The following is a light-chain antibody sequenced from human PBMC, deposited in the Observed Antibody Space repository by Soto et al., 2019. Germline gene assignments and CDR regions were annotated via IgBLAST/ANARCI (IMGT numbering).Light chain of an antibody. CDR1: QSVLYSSNNKNY. Sequence: DIMMTQSPDSLSVSLGERATINCKSSQSVLYSSNNKNYLAWYQQKPGQPPKLLIYWASTRESGVPDRFSGSGSGTDFTLTVSGLQAEDVAIYYCHQYFRSPLTFGGGTKVDIK. V-gene: IGKV4-1*01. J-gene: IGKJ4*01. CDR2: WAS. CDR3: HQYFRSPLT.